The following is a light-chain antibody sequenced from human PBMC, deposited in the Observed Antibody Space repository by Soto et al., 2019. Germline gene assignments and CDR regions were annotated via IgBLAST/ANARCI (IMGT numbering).Light chain of an antibody. CDR2: GAS. CDR1: QSVSSSY. CDR3: QQDGSSPPYT. J-gene: IGKJ2*01. Sequence: EIVLTQSPGTLSLSPGERATLSCRASQSVSSSYLAWYQQKPGQAPRLLIYGASSRATGIPDRFSGSGSGTDFTLTISRLEPEDFAVYYCQQDGSSPPYTFGQGTKLEIQ. V-gene: IGKV3-20*01.